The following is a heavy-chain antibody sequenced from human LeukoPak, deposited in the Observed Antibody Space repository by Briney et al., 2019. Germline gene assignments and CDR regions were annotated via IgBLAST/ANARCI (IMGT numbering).Heavy chain of an antibody. CDR1: GFTFGDYL. V-gene: IGHV3-49*03. D-gene: IGHD6-19*01. J-gene: IGHJ4*02. Sequence: GGSLRLSCTASGFTFGDYLMSWFRQAPGKGLEWIGFISGGTTEYAASVKGRFTISRDDSTGNAYLQMNSLTTEDTAVYYCSRGSGWLAVYWGQGNLVTVSS. CDR2: ISGGTT. CDR3: SRGSGWLAVY.